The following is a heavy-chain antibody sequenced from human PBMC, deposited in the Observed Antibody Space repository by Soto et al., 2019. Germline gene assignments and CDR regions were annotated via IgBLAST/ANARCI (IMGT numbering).Heavy chain of an antibody. V-gene: IGHV3-48*04. CDR3: ASPITIFGVVIIH. Sequence: GGSLRLSCAASGFVFDNFGMHWVRQPPGKGLEWVSYISSSGSTIYYADSVKGRFTISRDNAKNSLYLQMNSLRAEDTAVYYCASPITIFGVVIIHWGQGTLVTVYS. D-gene: IGHD3-3*01. CDR2: ISSSGSTI. CDR1: GFVFDNFG. J-gene: IGHJ4*02.